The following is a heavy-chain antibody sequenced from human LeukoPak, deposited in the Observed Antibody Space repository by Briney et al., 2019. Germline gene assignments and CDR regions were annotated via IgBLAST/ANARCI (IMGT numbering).Heavy chain of an antibody. V-gene: IGHV3-30*03. J-gene: IGHJ4*02. CDR1: GFTFSSYG. CDR2: ISYDGRNK. CDR3: VRAKSGHYGYSDY. D-gene: IGHD5-18*01. Sequence: GGSLRLSCAASGFTFSSYGMHWVRQAPGKGLEWVAMISYDGRNKFYADSVKGRFTVSRDNAKNTVYLQMISLRADDTAVYYCVRAKSGHYGYSDYWGQGTLVTVSS.